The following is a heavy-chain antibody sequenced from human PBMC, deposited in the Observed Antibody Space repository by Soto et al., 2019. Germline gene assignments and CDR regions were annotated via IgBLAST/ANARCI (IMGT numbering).Heavy chain of an antibody. J-gene: IGHJ6*01. Sequence: KELEWVSAISGSGGNTYYAYSVKDRFTISRDITKTTLYVQMKSLRAEDTAVYYCAKPVPDPTKVFLEPQDAMLVSVYVSAFWG. D-gene: IGHD2-8*01. CDR2: ISGSGGNT. CDR3: AKPVPDPTKVFLEPQDAMLVSVYVSAF. V-gene: IGHV3-23*01.